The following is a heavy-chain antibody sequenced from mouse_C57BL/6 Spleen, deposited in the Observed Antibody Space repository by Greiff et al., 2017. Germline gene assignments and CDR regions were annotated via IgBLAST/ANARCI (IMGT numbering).Heavy chain of an antibody. CDR1: GYTFTGYW. CDR3: ARYVYYDYDEDGRGFAY. D-gene: IGHD2-4*01. V-gene: IGHV1-9*01. Sequence: QVQLQQSGAELMKPGASVKLSCKATGYTFTGYWIEWVKQRPGHGLEWIGEILPGSGSTNYNEKFKGKATFTADTSSNTAYMQLSSLTTEDSAIYYCARYVYYDYDEDGRGFAYWGQGTLVTVSA. J-gene: IGHJ3*01. CDR2: ILPGSGST.